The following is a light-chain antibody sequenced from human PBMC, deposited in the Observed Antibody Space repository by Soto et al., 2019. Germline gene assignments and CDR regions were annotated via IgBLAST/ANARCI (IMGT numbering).Light chain of an antibody. J-gene: IGKJ1*01. CDR1: QSVLYSSNNKNY. CDR2: WAS. Sequence: DIVMTQSPDSLAVSLGERATINCKSSQSVLYSSNNKNYLVWYQQRPGQPPKMLIYWASTRESGVPDRFSGSGSGTDFTLTIRSLQAEDVAVYYCQQYYSTPLTFGQGTKVEIK. CDR3: QQYYSTPLT. V-gene: IGKV4-1*01.